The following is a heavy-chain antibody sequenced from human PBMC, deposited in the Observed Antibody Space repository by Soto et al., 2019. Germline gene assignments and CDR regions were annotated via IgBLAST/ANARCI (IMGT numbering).Heavy chain of an antibody. Sequence: ASVKVSCKASGYTFTSYDINWVRQATGQGLEWMGWMNPNSGNTGYAQNFQGRVTMTRNTSISTAYMELSSLRSEDTAVYYCARVRSTPGNYYYYYGMDVWGQGTTVTVSS. CDR1: GYTFTSYD. V-gene: IGHV1-8*01. CDR2: MNPNSGNT. CDR3: ARVRSTPGNYYYYYGMDV. J-gene: IGHJ6*02.